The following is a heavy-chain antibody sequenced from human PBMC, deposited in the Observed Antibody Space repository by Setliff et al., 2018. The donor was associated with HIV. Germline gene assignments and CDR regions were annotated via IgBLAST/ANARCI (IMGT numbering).Heavy chain of an antibody. CDR3: AKGEATLNTPLDY. CDR2: IRFNGRNI. CDR1: GFTLNHYA. V-gene: IGHV3-9*01. D-gene: IGHD1-26*01. Sequence: SLKISCVVSGFTLNHYAMHWVRQAPGKGLEWVSGIRFNGRNIAYAGSVKGRFTISRDSAKNSLYLQMNSLRSEDTAIYYCAKGEATLNTPLDYWGQGTLVTVSS. J-gene: IGHJ4*02.